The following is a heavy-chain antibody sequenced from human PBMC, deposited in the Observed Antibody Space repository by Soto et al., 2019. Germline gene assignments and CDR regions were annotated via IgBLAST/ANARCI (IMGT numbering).Heavy chain of an antibody. CDR1: GFTFSGYG. V-gene: IGHV3-33*01. CDR3: ARELRGYSYFAYYGMDV. J-gene: IGHJ6*02. Sequence: QVQLVESGGGVVQPGRSLRLSCAASGFTFSGYGMHWVRQAPGEGLEWVANIWYDGSNKYYADSVKGRFTISRDDSKNTLYLQMNSLRAEDTAVYYCARELRGYSYFAYYGMDVWGQGTTVTVSS. D-gene: IGHD5-18*01. CDR2: IWYDGSNK.